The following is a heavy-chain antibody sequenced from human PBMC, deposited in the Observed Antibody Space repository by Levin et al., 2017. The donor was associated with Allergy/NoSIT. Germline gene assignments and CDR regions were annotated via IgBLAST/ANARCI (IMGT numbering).Heavy chain of an antibody. CDR3: ARRDSAGSNSFDF. J-gene: IGHJ4*02. CDR1: GYSFTSFW. V-gene: IGHV5-51*01. CDR2: IFPSDSDT. Sequence: LGESLKISCQASGYSFTSFWFGWVRQRPGKGLEWMGLIFPSDSDTRVSPSFQGQIIMSVDKSINTAYLQWSSLKASDSAMYYCARRDSAGSNSFDFWGQGTLVTVSP. D-gene: IGHD2-2*01.